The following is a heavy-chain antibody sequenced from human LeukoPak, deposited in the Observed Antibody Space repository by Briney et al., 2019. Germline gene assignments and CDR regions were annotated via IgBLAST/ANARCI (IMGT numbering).Heavy chain of an antibody. CDR2: INPNSGGT. Sequence: ASVTVSCKASGYIFTGYYIHWVRQAPGQGLEWMGWINPNSGGTNYAQKFQGRVTMTRDTSISTAYTELSRLRSDDTAVYYCARDRYCSSTSCYGSITWFDPWGQGTLVTVSS. CDR1: GYIFTGYY. D-gene: IGHD2-2*01. CDR3: ARDRYCSSTSCYGSITWFDP. V-gene: IGHV1-2*02. J-gene: IGHJ5*02.